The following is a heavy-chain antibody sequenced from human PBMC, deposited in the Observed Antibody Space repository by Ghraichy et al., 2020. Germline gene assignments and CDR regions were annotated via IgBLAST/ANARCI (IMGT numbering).Heavy chain of an antibody. D-gene: IGHD6-6*01. V-gene: IGHV3-30*02. Sequence: LSLTCVASGFTFTRDGMHWVRQAPGKGLEWVAYIRSDGSDKYYSDSVKGRFAVSRDNSKNTLYLQVSSLRPEDTAVYYFARNRFSNASPYFEHWGQGTLVTFSS. CDR1: GFTFTRDG. CDR3: ARNRFSNASPYFEH. J-gene: IGHJ1*01. CDR2: IRSDGSDK.